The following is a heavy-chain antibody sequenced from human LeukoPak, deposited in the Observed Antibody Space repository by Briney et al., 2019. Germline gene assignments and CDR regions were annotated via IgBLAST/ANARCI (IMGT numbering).Heavy chain of an antibody. CDR2: IKQDGNEK. CDR1: GFTFSSYW. D-gene: IGHD3-10*02. Sequence: PGGSLRLSCAASGFTFSSYWMSWVRQAPGKGLEWVANIKQDGNEKYYVESVKGRFIISRDNAKNSLYLQMNSLRAEDTAVYYCAELGITMIGGVWGKGTTVTISS. J-gene: IGHJ6*04. V-gene: IGHV3-7*01. CDR3: AELGITMIGGV.